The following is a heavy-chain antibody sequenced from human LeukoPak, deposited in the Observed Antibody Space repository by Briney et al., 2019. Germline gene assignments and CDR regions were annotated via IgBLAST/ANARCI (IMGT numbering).Heavy chain of an antibody. J-gene: IGHJ5*01. CDR3: AKDRHAPGRYCSSTTCFPFDS. V-gene: IGHV3-30*04. Sequence: GGSLRLSCAASGFTFSSYAIHWVRQAPGKGLEWVAFISYDGSNTYYADSVKGRFTISRDNSKSTLYLQMNSLRAEDTAVYYCAKDRHAPGRYCSSTTCFPFDSWGQGTLVTVSS. D-gene: IGHD2-2*01. CDR2: ISYDGSNT. CDR1: GFTFSSYA.